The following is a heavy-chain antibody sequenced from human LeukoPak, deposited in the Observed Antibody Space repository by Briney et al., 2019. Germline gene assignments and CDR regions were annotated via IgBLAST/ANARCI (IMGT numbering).Heavy chain of an antibody. CDR2: ISYDGSDK. D-gene: IGHD3/OR15-3a*01. Sequence: PGGSLRLSCTTSGFTFNTYAMHWVRQAPGRGLEGVTLISYDGSDKFYADSVKGRFTISRDNSKNTLFLQMNSLRPEDTALYYCARRRGRTGYCFDYWGQGILVTVSS. J-gene: IGHJ4*02. CDR1: GFTFNTYA. V-gene: IGHV3-30-3*01. CDR3: ARRRGRTGYCFDY.